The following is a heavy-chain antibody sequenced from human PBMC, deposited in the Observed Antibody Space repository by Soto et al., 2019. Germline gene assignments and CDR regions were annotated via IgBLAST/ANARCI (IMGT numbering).Heavy chain of an antibody. CDR2: IIPFFKAI. D-gene: IGHD3-16*01. V-gene: IGHV1-69*13. Sequence: SVKVSCKASGGTFSSHAINWVRQAPGQGLEWMGGIIPFFKAIHYAQKFQGRVTITADDSTSTAYMDLSSLRSEDTAVYYCARDVPINYYDGTYYYYAMDVWGQGTTVTVSS. J-gene: IGHJ6*02. CDR3: ARDVPINYYDGTYYYYAMDV. CDR1: GGTFSSHA.